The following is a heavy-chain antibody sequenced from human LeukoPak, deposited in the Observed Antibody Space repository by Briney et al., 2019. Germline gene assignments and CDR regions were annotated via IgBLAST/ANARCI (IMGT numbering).Heavy chain of an antibody. CDR3: AKCLSGGSCYWFDP. D-gene: IGHD2-15*01. Sequence: PGGSLRLSCAASGFTFISEAMSWVRQAPGKGLEWVSAISGSGGSTYYADSVKGRFTISRDNSKNTLYLRMNSLRAEDTAVYYCAKCLSGGSCYWFDPWGQGTLVTVSS. CDR2: ISGSGGST. J-gene: IGHJ5*02. V-gene: IGHV3-23*01. CDR1: GFTFISEA.